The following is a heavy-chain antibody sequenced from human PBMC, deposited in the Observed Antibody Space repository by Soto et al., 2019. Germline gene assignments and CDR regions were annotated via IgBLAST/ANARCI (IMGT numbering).Heavy chain of an antibody. CDR3: ARDELVRYYYYAMDV. Sequence: ASVKVSCKAPRDTFTSYYINWVRQAPGQGLEWMGWINAGNGNTKYSQKFQGRVTITRDTSASTAYMELSSLRSEDTAVYYCARDELVRYYYYAMDVWGQGTTVTVSS. CDR2: INAGNGNT. CDR1: RDTFTSYY. V-gene: IGHV1-3*01. D-gene: IGHD6-6*01. J-gene: IGHJ6*02.